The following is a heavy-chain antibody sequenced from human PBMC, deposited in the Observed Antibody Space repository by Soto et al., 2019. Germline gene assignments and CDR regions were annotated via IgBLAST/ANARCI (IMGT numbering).Heavy chain of an antibody. CDR1: GFPFTSYG. J-gene: IGHJ4*02. CDR2: ISYDGRDK. D-gene: IGHD3-10*01. V-gene: IGHV3-30*03. CDR3: VGGQYYFDY. Sequence: QVQLVESGGGVVQPGRSLRLSCAASGFPFTSYGMHWVREGPDKGLEWVAIISYDGRDKYYADSVKGRFTISRDNSKNNLYLQMNSLRPEDTALYYCVGGQYYFDYRGQGTLVIVSS.